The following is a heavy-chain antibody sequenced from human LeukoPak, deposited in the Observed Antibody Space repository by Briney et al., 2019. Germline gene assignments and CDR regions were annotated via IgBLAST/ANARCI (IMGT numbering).Heavy chain of an antibody. J-gene: IGHJ4*02. Sequence: GGSLRLSCAASGFTFSSYNLNWVRQAPGKGLEWVSAISSSSSYIYYADSAKGRFTISRDNAKSSLYLQMNSLRAEDTAVYYCTTYRSGHYWGQGTLVTVSS. V-gene: IGHV3-21*01. CDR3: TTYRSGHY. CDR2: ISSSSSYI. CDR1: GFTFSSYN. D-gene: IGHD6-19*01.